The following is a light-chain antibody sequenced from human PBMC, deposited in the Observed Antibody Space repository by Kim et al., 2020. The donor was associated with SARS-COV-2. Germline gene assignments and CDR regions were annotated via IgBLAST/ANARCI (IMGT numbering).Light chain of an antibody. J-gene: IGKJ1*01. V-gene: IGKV3-20*01. CDR2: GTS. Sequence: SPGERATLSCRADQSVDSSFIAWYQQKPGQAPRLLIYGTSNRATGIPDRFSGRGSGTDFSLTISRLEPEDFAVYYCHQYGSLHWTFGQGTKVDIK. CDR3: HQYGSLHWT. CDR1: QSVDSSF.